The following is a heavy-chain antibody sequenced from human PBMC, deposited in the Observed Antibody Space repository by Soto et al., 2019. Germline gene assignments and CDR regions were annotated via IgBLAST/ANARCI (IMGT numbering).Heavy chain of an antibody. Sequence: QLGGSLRLSCAASGFTFSGFGMHWVRQAPGKGLEWVANIKQDGSEKYYVDSVKGRFTISRDNAKNSLYLQMNSLRAEDTAVYYCARDTYGSGSSDPWGQGTLVTVSS. V-gene: IGHV3-7*01. J-gene: IGHJ5*02. CDR1: GFTFSGFG. CDR3: ARDTYGSGSSDP. CDR2: IKQDGSEK. D-gene: IGHD3-10*01.